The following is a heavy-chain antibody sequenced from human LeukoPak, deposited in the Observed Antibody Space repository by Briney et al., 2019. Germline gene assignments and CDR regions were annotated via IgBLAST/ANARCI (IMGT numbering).Heavy chain of an antibody. D-gene: IGHD2-8*02. CDR1: EFTFSTYG. CDR3: ARDGTGGYYYYYMDV. V-gene: IGHV3-48*04. Sequence: GGSLRLSCAASEFTFSTYGMSWVRQAPGKGLEWVSYISSSGSTIYYADSVKGRFTISRDNAKNSLYLQMNSLRAEDTAVYYCARDGTGGYYYYYMDVWGKGTTVTISS. CDR2: ISSSGSTI. J-gene: IGHJ6*03.